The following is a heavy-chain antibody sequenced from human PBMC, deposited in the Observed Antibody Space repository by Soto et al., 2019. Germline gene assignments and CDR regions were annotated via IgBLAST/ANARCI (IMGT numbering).Heavy chain of an antibody. D-gene: IGHD3-10*01. Sequence: QVQLVESGGGVVQPGRSLRLSCAASGFTFSSYGMHWVRQAPGKGLEWVAVISYDGSNKYYADSVKGRFTISRDNSXNTLYLQMNSLRAEDTAVYYCAKPELRYYYYGMDVWGQGTTVTVSS. J-gene: IGHJ6*02. V-gene: IGHV3-30*18. CDR3: AKPELRYYYYGMDV. CDR2: ISYDGSNK. CDR1: GFTFSSYG.